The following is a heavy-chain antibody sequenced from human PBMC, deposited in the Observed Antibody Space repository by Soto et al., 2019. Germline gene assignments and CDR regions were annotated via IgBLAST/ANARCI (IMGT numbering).Heavy chain of an antibody. CDR1: GGSISSSDNY. J-gene: IGHJ6*02. CDR3: PRGRMLRFLEWLRDYYGMDV. Sequence: PSETLSLTCTVSGGSISSSDNYWSWTRQPPGKGLEWIGYIYDSASTYYNPSLKSRVTISVDTSKNQFSLKLSSVTAADTAVYYRPRGRMLRFLEWLRDYYGMDVWGQGISVTVSS. CDR2: IYDSAST. D-gene: IGHD3-3*01. V-gene: IGHV4-31*03.